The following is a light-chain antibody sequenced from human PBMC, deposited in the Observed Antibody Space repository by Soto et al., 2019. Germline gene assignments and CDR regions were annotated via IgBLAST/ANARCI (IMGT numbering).Light chain of an antibody. J-gene: IGKJ1*01. CDR1: QSVSSRY. Sequence: VLTQSPGTLSLSPGDRATLSCRDSQSVSSRYLAWYQQKPGQAPRLLIYGASSRATGIPARFSGSGSGKDLTLTISRLEPADFAVYYCQQYGSSPWTFGQGTKVDIK. V-gene: IGKV3-20*01. CDR2: GAS. CDR3: QQYGSSPWT.